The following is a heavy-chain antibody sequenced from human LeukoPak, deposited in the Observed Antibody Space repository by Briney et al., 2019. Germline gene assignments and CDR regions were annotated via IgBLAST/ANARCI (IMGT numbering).Heavy chain of an antibody. Sequence: GGSLRLSCAASGFTFSSYWMHWVRHAPGKGLVWVSRINSDGSSTTYADSVKGRFTISRDNAKNALYLQMNSLRAEDTALYYCARASGGSYLYYFDYWGQGTLVTVSS. CDR3: ARASGGSYLYYFDY. CDR1: GFTFSSYW. CDR2: INSDGSST. V-gene: IGHV3-74*01. J-gene: IGHJ4*02. D-gene: IGHD1-26*01.